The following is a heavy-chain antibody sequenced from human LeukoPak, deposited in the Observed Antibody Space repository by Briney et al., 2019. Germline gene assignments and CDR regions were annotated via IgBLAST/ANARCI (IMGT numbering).Heavy chain of an antibody. CDR1: GYTFSAYD. D-gene: IGHD3-22*01. J-gene: IGHJ4*02. V-gene: IGHV1-8*01. CDR2: MNPNSGNT. CDR3: ARVSQTPAYYYTSGYYYHGY. Sequence: ASVKVSCKASGYTFSAYDINWVRRATGHGLEWMGWMNPNSGNTGFAQKFRGRVTMTRDTSINTAYMELSNLRSEDTAVYYCARVSQTPAYYYTSGYYYHGYWGQGTLVTVSS.